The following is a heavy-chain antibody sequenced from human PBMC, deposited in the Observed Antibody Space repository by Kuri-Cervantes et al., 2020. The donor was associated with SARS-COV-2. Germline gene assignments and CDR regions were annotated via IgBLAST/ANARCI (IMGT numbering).Heavy chain of an antibody. J-gene: IGHJ4*02. CDR3: ARDLSSGLWAFDY. D-gene: IGHD5-18*01. CDR1: GFTFSSYS. Sequence: GGSLRLSCAASGFTFSSYSMNWVRQAPGKGLEWVSYVSSSSSTIYYADSVKGRFTISRDNVKNSLYLQMNSLRAEDTAVYYCARDLSSGLWAFDYWGQGTLVTVSS. CDR2: VSSSSSTI. V-gene: IGHV3-48*01.